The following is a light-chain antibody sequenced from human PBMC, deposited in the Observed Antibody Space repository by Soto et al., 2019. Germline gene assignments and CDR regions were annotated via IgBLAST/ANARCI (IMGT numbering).Light chain of an antibody. CDR3: QQYDGSRYT. Sequence: EIVLTQSPGTLSLSPGERATLSCRASQRVSSTYLAWYQQKPGQAPRLLIYDASSRATGIPDRFSGSGSGTDFTLTISRLEPEEFAVYYCQQYDGSRYTFGQGTKLEI. J-gene: IGKJ2*01. CDR2: DAS. CDR1: QRVSSTY. V-gene: IGKV3-20*01.